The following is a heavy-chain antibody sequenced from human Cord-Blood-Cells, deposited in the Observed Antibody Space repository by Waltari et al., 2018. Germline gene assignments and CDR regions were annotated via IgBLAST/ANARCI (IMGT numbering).Heavy chain of an antibody. CDR1: GGSISSSSYY. J-gene: IGHJ4*02. V-gene: IGHV4-39*01. CDR3: ARLATFGGVIVDY. Sequence: QLQLQESGPGLVKPSGTLSLTCTVSGGSISSSSYYWGWIRQPPGKGLEWIGSIYYSGSTYYNPSLKSRVTISVDTSKNQFSLKLSSVTAADTAVYYCARLATFGGVIVDYWGQGTLVTVSS. CDR2: IYYSGST. D-gene: IGHD3-16*02.